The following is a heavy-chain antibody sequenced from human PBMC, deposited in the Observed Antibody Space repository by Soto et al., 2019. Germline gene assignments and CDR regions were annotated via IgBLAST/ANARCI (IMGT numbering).Heavy chain of an antibody. Sequence: DVLLLESGGGLVQSGGSLRLTCAASGFTFSTYTMSWVRQAPGEGLEWVSGIIQSGETFYADSVKGRFTISIDISDNMLYLPMHSQRAEDTAVYYCAKDRQPDGRWPFDHWGQGTLVTVSS. D-gene: IGHD2-2*01. J-gene: IGHJ4*02. CDR3: AKDRQPDGRWPFDH. V-gene: IGHV3-23*01. CDR2: IIQSGET. CDR1: GFTFSTYT.